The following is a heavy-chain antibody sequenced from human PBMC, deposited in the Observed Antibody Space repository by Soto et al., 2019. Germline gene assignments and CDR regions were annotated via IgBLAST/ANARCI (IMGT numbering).Heavy chain of an antibody. Sequence: SETLSLTCTVSGASIGTYYWSWIRQPAGKGLEWIWRFATTGSTDYKPPLKSLVTVSVDKSKNQFSLRLNSVTAADTAVYFCARGAYGSGSCPNWFHXWGQGTLVTVSX. CDR2: FATTGST. CDR3: ARGAYGSGSCPNWFHX. CDR1: GASIGTYY. J-gene: IGHJ5*02. V-gene: IGHV4-4*07. D-gene: IGHD3-10*01.